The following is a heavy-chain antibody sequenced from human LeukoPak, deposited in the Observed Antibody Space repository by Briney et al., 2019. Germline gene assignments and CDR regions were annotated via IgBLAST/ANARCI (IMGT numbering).Heavy chain of an antibody. J-gene: IGHJ3*02. CDR1: GGSFSGYY. Sequence: SETLSLTCAVYGGSFSGYYWSWIRQPPGKGLEWIGEINHSGSTNYNPSLKSRVTISVDTSKNQFSLKLSSVTAAGTAVYYCARVRTVEYSSSTAMFDAFDIWGQGTMVTVSS. CDR2: INHSGST. V-gene: IGHV4-34*01. CDR3: ARVRTVEYSSSTAMFDAFDI. D-gene: IGHD6-6*01.